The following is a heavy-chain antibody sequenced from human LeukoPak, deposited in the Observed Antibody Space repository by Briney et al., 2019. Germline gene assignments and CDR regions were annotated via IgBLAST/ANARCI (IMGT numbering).Heavy chain of an antibody. V-gene: IGHV1-46*01. CDR2: INPSGVST. J-gene: IGHJ4*02. Sequence: ASVNISCKASGFTFTTFYMHWVRQAPGQGLEWMAVINPSGVSTTYAQNFQGRGTMTRDTSTSTVYMELSSLRSEDTAVYDCARGRVDTQPLFAYWGQGTLVTVSS. D-gene: IGHD5-18*01. CDR1: GFTFTTFY. CDR3: ARGRVDTQPLFAY.